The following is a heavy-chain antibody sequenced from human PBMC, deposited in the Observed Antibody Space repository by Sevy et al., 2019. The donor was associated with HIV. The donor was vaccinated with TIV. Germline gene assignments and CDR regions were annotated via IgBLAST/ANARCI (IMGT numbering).Heavy chain of an antibody. J-gene: IGHJ1*01. CDR2: ISSSSSTI. Sequence: GGSLRLSCAASGFTISRYSMNWVRQAPGKGLEWVSYISSSSSTIYYADSVKGRLTISRDNAKNSLYLQMNSLRDEDTALYYCAMFAGDFWSGYYVGEYFQHWGQGTLVTVSS. CDR3: AMFAGDFWSGYYVGEYFQH. D-gene: IGHD3-3*01. V-gene: IGHV3-48*02. CDR1: GFTISRYS.